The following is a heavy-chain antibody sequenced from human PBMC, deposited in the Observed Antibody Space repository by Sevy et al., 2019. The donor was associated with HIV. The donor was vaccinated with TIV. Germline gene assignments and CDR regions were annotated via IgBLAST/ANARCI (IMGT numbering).Heavy chain of an antibody. CDR1: GFTFSSYS. D-gene: IGHD3-10*01. Sequence: GGSLRLSCAASGFTFSSYSMNWVRQAPGKGLEWVSSISSSSSYINYADSVKGRFTISRDNAKNSLYLQMNSLRAEDTAVYYCARDQGKELWFGVNAFDIWGQGTMVTVSS. CDR2: ISSSSSYI. CDR3: ARDQGKELWFGVNAFDI. V-gene: IGHV3-21*01. J-gene: IGHJ3*02.